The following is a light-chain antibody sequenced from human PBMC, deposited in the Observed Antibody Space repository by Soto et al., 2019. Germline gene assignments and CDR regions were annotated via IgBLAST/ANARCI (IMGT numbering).Light chain of an antibody. J-gene: IGKJ5*01. CDR1: QSISIY. CDR2: DAS. V-gene: IGKV3-11*01. CDR3: QQRSNWPPEIT. Sequence: EIVFTQSPATLSLSPGERATLSCSASQSISIYLAWYQQKPGQAPRLLIYDASNRATGIPARFSGSGSGTDFTLTISSLEPEDFAVYYCQQRSNWPPEITFGQGTRLEIK.